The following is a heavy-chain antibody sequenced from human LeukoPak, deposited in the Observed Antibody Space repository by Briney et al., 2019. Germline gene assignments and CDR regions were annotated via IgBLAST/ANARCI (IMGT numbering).Heavy chain of an antibody. CDR3: ARLDRDGYNYLGIYYYYYYMDV. CDR1: GGSFSGYY. J-gene: IGHJ6*03. Sequence: SETLSLTCAAYGGSFSGYYWSWIRQPPGKGLEWIGEINHSGSTNYNPSLKSRVTISVDTSKNQFSLKLSSVTAADTAVYYCARLDRDGYNYLGIYYYYYYMDVWGKGTTVTISS. D-gene: IGHD5-24*01. CDR2: INHSGST. V-gene: IGHV4-34*01.